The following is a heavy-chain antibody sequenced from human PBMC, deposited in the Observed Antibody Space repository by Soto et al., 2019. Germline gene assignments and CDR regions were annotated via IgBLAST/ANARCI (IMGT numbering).Heavy chain of an antibody. Sequence: SETLSLTCTVSGDSITASYSNWAWILQPPGKGLEWIGTFYYSVTTCQNPPLRSRITISGDTSRNQFSLNLRSVTAADSGVYYCAKLVRDDVRRSDLEHWGQGTMVTVSS. CDR2: FYYSVTT. CDR1: GDSITASYSN. CDR3: AKLVRDDVRRSDLEH. D-gene: IGHD3-10*02. J-gene: IGHJ4*02. V-gene: IGHV4-39*01.